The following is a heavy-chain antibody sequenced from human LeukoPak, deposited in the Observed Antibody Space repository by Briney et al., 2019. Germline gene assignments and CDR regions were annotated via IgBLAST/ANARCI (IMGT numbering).Heavy chain of an antibody. D-gene: IGHD6-19*01. J-gene: IGHJ4*02. CDR3: ARDSSLGDYSSAWFHFDY. CDR1: GFTFISYT. CDR2: ISYDGSYK. Sequence: GMSLRLSCAASGFTFISYTIHWVRQAPGKGLEWVAVISYDGSYKYYADSVKGRFTISRDNSKNTLYLQMNSLRGEDTAVYYCARDSSLGDYSSAWFHFDYWGQGRVVTVSS. V-gene: IGHV3-30*04.